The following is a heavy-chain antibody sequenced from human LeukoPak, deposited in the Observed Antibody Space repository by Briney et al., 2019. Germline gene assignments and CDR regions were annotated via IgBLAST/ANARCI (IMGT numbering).Heavy chain of an antibody. CDR1: GFTFSDYW. J-gene: IGHJ4*02. V-gene: IGHV3-7*01. D-gene: IGHD5-12*01. Sequence: GGSLRLSCAASGFTFSDYWMSWVRQAPGQGQEWVANIKHDGSENYYVDSVKGRFTISRDNARNSLYLQMNSLRAEDTAVYYCARDRYSGFETHFDYWGQGTLVTVSS. CDR2: IKHDGSEN. CDR3: ARDRYSGFETHFDY.